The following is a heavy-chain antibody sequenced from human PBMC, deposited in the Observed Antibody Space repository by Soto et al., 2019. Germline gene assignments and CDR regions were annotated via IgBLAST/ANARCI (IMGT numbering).Heavy chain of an antibody. V-gene: IGHV3-15*01. CDR1: GFTFSNAW. CDR3: TTEETSGWYAFDI. CDR2: IKSKTDGGTT. D-gene: IGHD6-19*01. Sequence: GGSLRLSCAASGFTFSNAWMSWVRQAPGKGLEWVGRIKSKTDGGTTDYAATMKGRFTISRDDSKNTLYLQMNSLKTEATAVYYCTTEETSGWYAFDIWGQGTMVTVSS. J-gene: IGHJ3*02.